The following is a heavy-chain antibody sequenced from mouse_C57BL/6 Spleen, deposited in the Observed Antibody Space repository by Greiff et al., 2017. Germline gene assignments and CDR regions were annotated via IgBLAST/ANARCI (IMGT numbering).Heavy chain of an antibody. Sequence: EVKLVESGGGLVKPGGSLKLSCAASGFTFSSYTMSWVRQTPEKRLEWVATISGGGGNTYYPDSVKGRFTISTDNAKNTLYLQMSMLRSEDTASYYCTKLLLGSYYDYWGHGTTLTVAS. CDR3: TKLLLGSYYDY. J-gene: IGHJ2*01. CDR2: ISGGGGNT. D-gene: IGHD1-1*01. CDR1: GFTFSSYT. V-gene: IGHV5-9*01.